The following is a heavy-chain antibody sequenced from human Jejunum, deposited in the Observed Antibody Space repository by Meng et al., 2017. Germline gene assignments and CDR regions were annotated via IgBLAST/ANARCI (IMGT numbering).Heavy chain of an antibody. CDR2: FYSDGTM. Sequence: SETLSLTCTVSGGSINSHYWGWIRQPPGKGLEWIGNFYSDGTMYYNPSLKSRVIISIDTSKNQFSLNLSSVTAADTAIYYCAGGTVSYGSVLDKWGQGTLVTVSS. CDR3: AGGTVSYGSVLDK. CDR1: GGSINSHY. V-gene: IGHV4-59*04. D-gene: IGHD1-26*01. J-gene: IGHJ4*02.